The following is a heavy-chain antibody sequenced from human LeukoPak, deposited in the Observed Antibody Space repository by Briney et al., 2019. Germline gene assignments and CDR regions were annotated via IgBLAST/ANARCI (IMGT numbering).Heavy chain of an antibody. Sequence: GGSLRLSCAVSGFIFSSYWMNWVRQAPGKGLEWVSYISSSTTNMYYADSVKGRFTISRDNAKNSLYLQMNSLRAEDTAVYYCAREYSSSSGRSFDYWGQGTLVTVSS. V-gene: IGHV3-48*01. D-gene: IGHD6-6*01. CDR2: ISSSTTNM. CDR3: AREYSSSSGRSFDY. J-gene: IGHJ4*02. CDR1: GFIFSSYW.